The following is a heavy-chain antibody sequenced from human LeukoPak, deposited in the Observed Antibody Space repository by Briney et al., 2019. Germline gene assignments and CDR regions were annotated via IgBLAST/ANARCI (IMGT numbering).Heavy chain of an antibody. CDR2: IIPILGIA. D-gene: IGHD4-17*01. CDR3: ARTATTTTVTTYWFDP. V-gene: IGHV1-69*04. J-gene: IGHJ5*02. Sequence: SVKVPCKASGGTFSSYAISWVRQAPGQGLEWMGRIIPILGIANYAQKFQGRVTITADKSTSTAYMELSSLRSEDTAVYYCARTATTTTVTTYWFDPWAREPWSPSPQ. CDR1: GGTFSSYA.